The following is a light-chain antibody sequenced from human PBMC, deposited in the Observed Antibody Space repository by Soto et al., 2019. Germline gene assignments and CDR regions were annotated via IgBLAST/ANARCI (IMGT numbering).Light chain of an antibody. V-gene: IGLV2-14*01. CDR3: SSYTSSSTRNVV. Sequence: SALTQPASVSGSPGQSITISCTGTSSDVGGYNYVSWYQQHPGKAPKLMIYDVSNRPSGVSNRFSGSKSGNTASLTISGLQAEDEADYYCSSYTSSSTRNVVFGGGTKLTVL. CDR1: SSDVGGYNY. CDR2: DVS. J-gene: IGLJ2*01.